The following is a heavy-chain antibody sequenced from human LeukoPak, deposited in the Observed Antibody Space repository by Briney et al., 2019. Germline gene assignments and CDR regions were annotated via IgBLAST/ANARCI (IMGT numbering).Heavy chain of an antibody. CDR2: IYYSGST. D-gene: IGHD2-2*01. CDR3: ARTTEDCSSTSCYQYWFDP. J-gene: IGHJ5*02. Sequence: SETLSLTCAVSGGSISSSNWWSWIRQPPGKGLEWTGNIYYSGSTYYNPSLKSRVTISVDTSRNQFSLKLSSVTAADTAVYYCARTTEDCSSTSCYQYWFDPWGQGTLVTVSS. CDR1: GGSISSSNW. V-gene: IGHV4-4*02.